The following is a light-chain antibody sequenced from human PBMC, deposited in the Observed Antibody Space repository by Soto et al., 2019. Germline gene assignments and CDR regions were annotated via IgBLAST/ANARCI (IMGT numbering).Light chain of an antibody. CDR3: HLYDNWPPWT. CDR2: GAS. CDR1: QSVSSS. J-gene: IGKJ1*01. Sequence: IVMSQSLATLSVSPGERAALSCRASQSVSSSLAWYQQKPGQAPRLLIYGASTRATGIPARFSGSGSGTEFTLTISSLQSEDFAVYYCHLYDNWPPWTCGQGTK. V-gene: IGKV3-15*01.